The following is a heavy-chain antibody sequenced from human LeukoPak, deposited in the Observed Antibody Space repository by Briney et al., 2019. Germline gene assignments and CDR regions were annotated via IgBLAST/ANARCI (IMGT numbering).Heavy chain of an antibody. Sequence: GGSLRLSCAASGFTFNNYAMTWVRQAPGKGLEWVSTISGSGGNTYYADSVKGRFTISRDNSKNTLYLQMNSLRVEDTALYYCAKDPPHYSSYYYFDYWGQGTLVTVSS. CDR2: ISGSGGNT. V-gene: IGHV3-23*01. D-gene: IGHD1-26*01. CDR3: AKDPPHYSSYYYFDY. J-gene: IGHJ4*02. CDR1: GFTFNNYA.